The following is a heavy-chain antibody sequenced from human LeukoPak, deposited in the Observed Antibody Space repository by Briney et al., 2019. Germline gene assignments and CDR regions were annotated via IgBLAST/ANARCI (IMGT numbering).Heavy chain of an antibody. Sequence: PGGSLRLSCPPSGFPFSTSWMDWVHQAARKGLEWVANMKPDGSDKYYVDSLKGPCTSSRANAKNPMLLEMNRLRAEDKAVYYCPRSLNSWGQGTLVIVSS. CDR3: PRSLNS. CDR2: MKPDGSDK. CDR1: GFPFSTSW. J-gene: IGHJ4*02. V-gene: IGHV3-7*01.